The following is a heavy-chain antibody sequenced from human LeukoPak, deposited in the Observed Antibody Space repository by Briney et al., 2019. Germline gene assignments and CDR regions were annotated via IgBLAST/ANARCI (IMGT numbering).Heavy chain of an antibody. Sequence: PSETLSLTCTVSDASFSSSGYYWGWIRQPPGKGLEWIGSIYYSGTTYYNPSLRSRVTISVDTSKNQFSLKLSSVTAADTAVYYCARQHYDIFTGYQYHFDYWGQGTLVTVSS. V-gene: IGHV4-39*01. CDR1: DASFSSSGYY. J-gene: IGHJ4*02. CDR2: IYYSGTT. D-gene: IGHD3-9*01. CDR3: ARQHYDIFTGYQYHFDY.